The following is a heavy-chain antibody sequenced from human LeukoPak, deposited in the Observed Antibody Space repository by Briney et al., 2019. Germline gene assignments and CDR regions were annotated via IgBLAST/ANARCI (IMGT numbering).Heavy chain of an antibody. J-gene: IGHJ3*02. D-gene: IGHD3-22*01. CDR3: ARYDSSGYYSYAFDI. CDR2: INHSGST. Sequence: SETLSLTCAVYGGSSSGYYWSWIRQPPGKGLEWIGEINHSGSTNYNPSLKSRVTISVDTSKNQFSLKLSSVTAADTAVYYCARYDSSGYYSYAFDIWGQGTMVTVSS. V-gene: IGHV4-34*01. CDR1: GGSSSGYY.